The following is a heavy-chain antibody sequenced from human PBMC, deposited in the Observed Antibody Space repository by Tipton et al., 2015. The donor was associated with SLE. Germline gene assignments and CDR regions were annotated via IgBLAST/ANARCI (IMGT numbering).Heavy chain of an antibody. D-gene: IGHD7-27*01. V-gene: IGHV3-9*01. J-gene: IGHJ4*02. CDR3: AKDINGYWGSHFDH. CDR2: ISWNSGSI. Sequence: SLRLSCAASGFTFDDYAMYWVRQAPGKGLEWVSGISWNSGSIGYADSVKGRFTISRDNAKNSLYLQMNTLRAEDTALYYCAKDINGYWGSHFDHWGQGTLVTVSS. CDR1: GFTFDDYA.